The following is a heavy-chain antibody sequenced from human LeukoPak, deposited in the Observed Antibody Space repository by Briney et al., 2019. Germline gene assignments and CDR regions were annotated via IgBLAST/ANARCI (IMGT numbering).Heavy chain of an antibody. CDR3: AKYSSGWSGFDY. Sequence: GESLRLSCAASGFTFSSYAMSWVRQAPGKGLEWVSGINTSGGSTAYADSVKGRFTISRDNSKNTLYLQMNSLRAEDTAVYYCAKYSSGWSGFDYWGQGTLVTVSS. D-gene: IGHD6-19*01. J-gene: IGHJ4*02. CDR1: GFTFSSYA. CDR2: INTSGGST. V-gene: IGHV3-23*01.